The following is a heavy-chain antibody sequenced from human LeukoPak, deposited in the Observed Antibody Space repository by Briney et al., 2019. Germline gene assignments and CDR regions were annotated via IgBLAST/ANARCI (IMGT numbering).Heavy chain of an antibody. D-gene: IGHD1-1*01. CDR2: ISGSGGST. Sequence: QPGGSLRLSCAAAGFTFSSYAMSWVRQAPGKGLEWVSAISGSGGSTYDAASEKRRFTISRDNSKNTLYRQMNSLRAEDTAVYYCANSNWHDRGAYNWFDPWRQGTLVTVSS. J-gene: IGHJ5*02. CDR1: GFTFSSYA. V-gene: IGHV3-23*01. CDR3: ANSNWHDRGAYNWFDP.